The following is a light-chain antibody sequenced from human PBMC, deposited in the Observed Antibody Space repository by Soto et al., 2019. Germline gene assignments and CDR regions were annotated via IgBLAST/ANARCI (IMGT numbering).Light chain of an antibody. V-gene: IGLV2-14*01. CDR1: SSDVGNYIF. J-gene: IGLJ1*01. CDR2: DIN. Sequence: QSALNQPASVSGSPGQSITISCTGTSSDVGNYIFVSWYRQHPGKAPKLMIYDINNRPSGVSNRFSGSKSGNTASLTISGLQAEDEADYYCVSYTTSASYVFGTGTKLTVL. CDR3: VSYTTSASYV.